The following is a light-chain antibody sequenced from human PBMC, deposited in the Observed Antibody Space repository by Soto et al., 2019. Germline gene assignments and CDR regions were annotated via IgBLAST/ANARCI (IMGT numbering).Light chain of an antibody. J-gene: IGKJ1*01. CDR1: QSISSW. Sequence: DIQMTQSPSTLSASVGDRVTITCRASQSISSWLAWYQQKPGKAPTLLIYDASSLESGLPSRFIGSGSGTEFTLTIRSLQPDDFATYYCQQYNSYPWTFGQGTKVEIK. V-gene: IGKV1-5*01. CDR3: QQYNSYPWT. CDR2: DAS.